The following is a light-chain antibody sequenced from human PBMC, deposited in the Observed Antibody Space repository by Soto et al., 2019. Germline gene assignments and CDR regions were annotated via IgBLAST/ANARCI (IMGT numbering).Light chain of an antibody. J-gene: IGKJ2*01. CDR1: QSISSW. V-gene: IGKV1-5*03. CDR2: EAS. Sequence: DIQMTQSPSTLSASVGDRVTTTCRASQSISSWLAWYQQKPGKAPKLLIYEASSLQSGIPSRFSGSGSGTQFTLTISSLQPDDFATYYCQQYDTYSITFGQGTKLEIK. CDR3: QQYDTYSIT.